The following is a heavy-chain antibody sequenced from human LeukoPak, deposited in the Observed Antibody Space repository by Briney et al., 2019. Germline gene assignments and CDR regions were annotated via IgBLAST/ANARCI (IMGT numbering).Heavy chain of an antibody. CDR2: IGGSSGTT. J-gene: IGHJ4*02. D-gene: IGHD6-19*01. CDR3: AKGGWGIAVNY. V-gene: IGHV3-23*01. CDR1: GFAFSSYA. Sequence: GGSLRLSCAASGFAFSSYAMSWVRQAPGKGLEWVSVIGGSSGTTYYADSVKGRFTISRDNSKNTLYLQMNGLRAEDTAVYYCAKGGWGIAVNYWGQGTLVTVSS.